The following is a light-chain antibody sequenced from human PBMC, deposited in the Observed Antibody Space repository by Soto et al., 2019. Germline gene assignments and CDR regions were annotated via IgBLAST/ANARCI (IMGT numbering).Light chain of an antibody. CDR1: QSITTY. CDR3: QQIYSAPLT. CDR2: AAS. Sequence: DIQMTQSPSSLSASVGDRVTITCRASQSITTYLNWYRQKPGKAPKLLIYAASSLQSGVPSRFSGSGSETEFTLSISSLQPEDFATYFCQQIYSAPLTFXVGTKV. J-gene: IGKJ4*01. V-gene: IGKV1-39*01.